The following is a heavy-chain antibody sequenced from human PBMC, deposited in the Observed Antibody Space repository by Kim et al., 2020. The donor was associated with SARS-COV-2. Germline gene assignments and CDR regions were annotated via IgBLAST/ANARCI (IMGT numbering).Heavy chain of an antibody. D-gene: IGHD5-18*01. CDR1: GGSISSYY. CDR3: ARGYSYGSNFDY. J-gene: IGHJ4*02. Sequence: SETLSLTCTVSGGSISSYYWSWIRQPPGKGLEWIGYIYYSGSTNYNPSLKSRVTISVDTYKNQFSLKLSSVTAADTAVYYCARGYSYGSNFDYWGQGTLVTVSS. CDR2: IYYSGST. V-gene: IGHV4-59*13.